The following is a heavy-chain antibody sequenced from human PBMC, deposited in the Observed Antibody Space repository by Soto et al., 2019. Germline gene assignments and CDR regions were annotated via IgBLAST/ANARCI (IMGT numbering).Heavy chain of an antibody. Sequence: SETLSLTCTVSGYSISSGGYYWGWIRQPPGKGLEWIGSIYYNGNTYYNPSLKSRVTISRDTSRNQFSLRLSSVTAADTAVYYCVSRLGYGYAMDVWGQGTTVTVS. CDR1: GYSISSGGYY. V-gene: IGHV4-39*01. D-gene: IGHD5-12*01. J-gene: IGHJ6*02. CDR3: VSRLGYGYAMDV. CDR2: IYYNGNT.